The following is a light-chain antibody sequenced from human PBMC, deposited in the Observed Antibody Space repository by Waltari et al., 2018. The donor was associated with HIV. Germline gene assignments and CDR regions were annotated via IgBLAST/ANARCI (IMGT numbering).Light chain of an antibody. Sequence: DIQMTQSPSTLSASVGDRVTITCRASQSIGNWLAWYQQKPGISPRLLLYKASNLQSGVPSRFSGSGSETEFTLTISSLQPDDSATYFCQQYNIYPDYTFGQGTKLEIK. CDR1: QSIGNW. CDR3: QQYNIYPDYT. V-gene: IGKV1-5*03. CDR2: KAS. J-gene: IGKJ2*01.